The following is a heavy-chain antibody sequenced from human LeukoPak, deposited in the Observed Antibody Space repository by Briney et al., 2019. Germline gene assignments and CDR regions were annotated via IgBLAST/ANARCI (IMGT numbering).Heavy chain of an antibody. CDR3: ARGGRIVATNTGGMDV. CDR1: GGSISSYY. J-gene: IGHJ6*02. CDR2: IYYSWST. Sequence: PSETLSLTCSVSGGSISSYYWRWIRQPPPKGLEWVGSIYYSWSTYYNPSLQSRATLSVDTSKNQLSLKLSSVPAADTAVYYCARGGRIVATNTGGMDVWGQGTTVTVSS. V-gene: IGHV4-59*05. D-gene: IGHD5-12*01.